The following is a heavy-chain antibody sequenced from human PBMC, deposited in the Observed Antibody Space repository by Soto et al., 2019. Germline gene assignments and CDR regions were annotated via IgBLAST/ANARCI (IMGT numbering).Heavy chain of an antibody. CDR3: AKPIAARGSSWYPFDS. J-gene: IGHJ4*02. Sequence: PGGSLRLSCAASGFTFSSYAMSWVRQAPGKGLEWVSAISGSGGSTYYASPVKGRFTISRDNSKNTLYPQMNSLRAEDTAVYYCAKPIAARGSSWYPFDSWGQGTLVTVSS. V-gene: IGHV3-23*01. CDR2: ISGSGGST. CDR1: GFTFSSYA. D-gene: IGHD6-13*01.